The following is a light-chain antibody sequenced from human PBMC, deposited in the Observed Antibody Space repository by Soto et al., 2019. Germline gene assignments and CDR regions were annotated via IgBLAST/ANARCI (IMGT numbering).Light chain of an antibody. CDR3: QQSSNWPPEIT. Sequence: IVLRQSPGTLSLPPGDRATLSCRASQSVPRNLAWYQQRPGQAPRLLIYDASSRATGIPDRFSGSGSGTDFILTISSLEPEDFAVYYCQQSSNWPPEITFGQGTRLEI. J-gene: IGKJ5*01. CDR2: DAS. CDR1: QSVPRN. V-gene: IGKV3-11*01.